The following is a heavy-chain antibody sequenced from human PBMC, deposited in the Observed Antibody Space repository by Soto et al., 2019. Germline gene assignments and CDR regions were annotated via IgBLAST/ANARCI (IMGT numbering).Heavy chain of an antibody. D-gene: IGHD3-10*01. CDR1: GGTFSSYA. Sequence: ASVKVSCKASGGTFSSYAISWVRQAPGQGLEWMGGIIPIFGTANYAQKFQGRVTITADESTSTAYMELSSLRSEDTAVYYCARVLRGIVVRGFFYGNYYYYYGMDVWGQGTTVTVSS. J-gene: IGHJ6*02. CDR3: ARVLRGIVVRGFFYGNYYYYYGMDV. CDR2: IIPIFGTA. V-gene: IGHV1-69*13.